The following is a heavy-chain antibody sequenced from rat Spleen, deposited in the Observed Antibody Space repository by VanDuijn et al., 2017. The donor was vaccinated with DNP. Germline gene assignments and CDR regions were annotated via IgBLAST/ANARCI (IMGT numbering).Heavy chain of an antibody. CDR1: GITFSNSG. CDR2: ISYDGGST. CDR3: AGLYSSQISY. J-gene: IGHJ3*01. D-gene: IGHD1-2*01. V-gene: IGHV5-19*01. Sequence: EVQLVESGGGLVQPGRSLKLSCAASGITFSNSGMHWIRQAPTKGLEWVTSISYDGGSTYYPDSVKGRFTISRDNAKNTQYLQMDSLKSEDTATYYCAGLYSSQISYWGQGTLVTVSS.